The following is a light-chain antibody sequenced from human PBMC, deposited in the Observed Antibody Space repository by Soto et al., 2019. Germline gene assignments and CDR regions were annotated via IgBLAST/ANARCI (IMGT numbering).Light chain of an antibody. J-gene: IGLJ2*01. V-gene: IGLV1-44*01. CDR3: AAWDDSLNAVV. Sequence: QSVLTQPPSASGTPGQRVTISCSGSTSNIGSNTVKWYQQLPGTAPKLLIYSNHQRPSGVPDRFSGSKSGTSASLAISGLQSEDEADYHCAAWDDSLNAVVFGGGTKVTVL. CDR1: TSNIGSNT. CDR2: SNH.